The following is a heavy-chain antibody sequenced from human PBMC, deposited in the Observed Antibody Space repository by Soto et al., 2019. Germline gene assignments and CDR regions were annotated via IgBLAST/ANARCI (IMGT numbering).Heavy chain of an antibody. J-gene: IGHJ6*02. Sequence: KASETLSLTCTVSCGSISSYYWSWIRQPPGKGLEWIGYIYYSGSTNYNPSLKSRVTISVDTSKNQFSLKLSSVTAADTAVYYCAGADSNYYYYGMDVWGQGTKVTVSS. CDR1: CGSISSYY. V-gene: IGHV4-59*01. CDR3: AGADSNYYYYGMDV. CDR2: IYYSGST.